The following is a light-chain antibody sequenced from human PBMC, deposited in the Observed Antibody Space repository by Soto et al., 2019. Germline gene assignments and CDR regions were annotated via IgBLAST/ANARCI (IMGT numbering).Light chain of an antibody. J-gene: IGKJ1*01. V-gene: IGKV3-11*01. Sequence: ECVLTQSPPTLALSQGERATLSCRASQSVSNFLAWYQQKPGQAPRLLIYDASNRATGIPARFSGSGFGTDFTLTISSLEPEDFAVYYCHQRNKWRTFGQGTKVDIK. CDR3: HQRNKWRT. CDR1: QSVSNF. CDR2: DAS.